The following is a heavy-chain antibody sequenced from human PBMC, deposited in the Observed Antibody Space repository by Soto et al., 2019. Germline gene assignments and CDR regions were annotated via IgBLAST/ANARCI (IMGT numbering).Heavy chain of an antibody. Sequence: VKVSCKASGYTFTSYAMHWVRQAPGQRLEWMGWINPGNGNTKCSQKFQDRVTITRDTSASTAYMELSSLRSEDTAVYYCARGESVVGDYWGQGTLVTVSS. CDR3: ARGESVVGDY. V-gene: IGHV1-3*01. CDR2: INPGNGNT. D-gene: IGHD2-15*01. CDR1: GYTFTSYA. J-gene: IGHJ4*02.